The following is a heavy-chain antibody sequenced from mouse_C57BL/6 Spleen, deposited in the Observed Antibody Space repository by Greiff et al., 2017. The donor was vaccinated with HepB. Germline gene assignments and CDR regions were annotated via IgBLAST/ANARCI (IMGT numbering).Heavy chain of an antibody. D-gene: IGHD2-2*01. J-gene: IGHJ3*01. CDR1: GYTFTSYG. CDR3: AREKLDGYDGSY. CDR2: IYPRSGNT. Sequence: VKLVESGAELARPGASVKLSCKASGYTFTSYGISWVKQRTGQGLEWIGEIYPRSGNTYYNEKFKGKATLTADKSSSTAYMELRSLTSEDSAVYFCAREKLDGYDGSYWGQGTLVTVSA. V-gene: IGHV1-81*01.